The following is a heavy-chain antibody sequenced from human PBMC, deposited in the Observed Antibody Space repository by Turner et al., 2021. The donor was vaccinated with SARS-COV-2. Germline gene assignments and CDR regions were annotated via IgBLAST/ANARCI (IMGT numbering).Heavy chain of an antibody. J-gene: IGHJ6*02. V-gene: IGHV3-21*01. D-gene: IGHD1-20*01. CDR2: ISSSSSYI. CDR3: ARDRIVRNWNDVPKPTYGMDV. CDR1: AFTFNSYS. Sequence: EVQLVESGGGLVKPGGSLRISCAASAFTFNSYSMNWVRQAPGKGLEWASSISSSSSYIYYADSAKGRFTISRDNAKNSVYLQMNSLRAEDTAVYYCARDRIVRNWNDVPKPTYGMDVWGQGTTVTVSS.